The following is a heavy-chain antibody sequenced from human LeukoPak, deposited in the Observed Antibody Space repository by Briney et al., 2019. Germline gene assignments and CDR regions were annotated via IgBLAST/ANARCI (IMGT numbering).Heavy chain of an antibody. CDR2: INTNTGNP. J-gene: IGHJ3*02. D-gene: IGHD3-22*01. Sequence: GASVKVSCKASGYTFTSYAMNWVRQAPGQGLEWMGWINTNTGNPTYAQGFTGRFVFSLDTSVSTAYLQISSLKAEDTALYYCARDRRYYYQSTTPTQDASDIWGQGTLVTVSS. V-gene: IGHV7-4-1*02. CDR3: ARDRRYYYQSTTPTQDASDI. CDR1: GYTFTSYA.